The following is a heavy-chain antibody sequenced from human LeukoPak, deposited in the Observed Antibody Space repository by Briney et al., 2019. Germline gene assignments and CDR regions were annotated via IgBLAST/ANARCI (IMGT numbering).Heavy chain of an antibody. CDR3: ARDDSVVGTAYDY. J-gene: IGHJ4*02. D-gene: IGHD6-19*01. CDR2: TNPSGST. CDR1: GGSISSGGYS. Sequence: ASETLSLTCAVSGGSISSGGYSWSWIRQSPGKGLEWIGETNPSGSTKYNPSLKSRVTISVDTSKNQFSLKLSSVIVADTAVYYCARDDSVVGTAYDYWGQGTLVTVSS. V-gene: IGHV4-30-2*06.